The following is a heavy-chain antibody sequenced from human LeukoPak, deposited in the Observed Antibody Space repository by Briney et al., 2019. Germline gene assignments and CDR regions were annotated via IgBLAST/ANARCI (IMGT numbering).Heavy chain of an antibody. CDR1: GGSISSGGYY. V-gene: IGHV4-31*03. Sequence: SETLSLTCTVSGGSISSGGYYWSWIRQHPGKGLEWIGYIYYSGSTYYNPSPKSRVTISVDTSKNQFSLKLSSVTAADTAVYYCARSKERFGELYDYWGQGTLVTVSS. J-gene: IGHJ4*02. CDR3: ARSKERFGELYDY. D-gene: IGHD3-10*01. CDR2: IYYSGST.